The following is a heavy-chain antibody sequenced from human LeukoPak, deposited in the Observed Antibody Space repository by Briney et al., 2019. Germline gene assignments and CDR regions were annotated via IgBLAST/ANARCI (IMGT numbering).Heavy chain of an antibody. J-gene: IGHJ6*02. Sequence: LETLSLTCTVSGGSISSYYWSWIRQPPGKGLEWIGYIYYSGSTNYNPSLKSRVTISVDTSKNQFSLKLSSVTAADTAVYYCARHRAPYCSSTSCYTNYYYYYGMDVWGQGTTVTVSS. CDR1: GGSISSYY. CDR3: ARHRAPYCSSTSCYTNYYYYYGMDV. D-gene: IGHD2-2*02. CDR2: IYYSGST. V-gene: IGHV4-59*08.